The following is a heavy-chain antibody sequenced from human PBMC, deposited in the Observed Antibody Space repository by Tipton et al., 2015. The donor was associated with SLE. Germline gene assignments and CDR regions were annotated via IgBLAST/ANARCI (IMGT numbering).Heavy chain of an antibody. D-gene: IGHD1-26*01. CDR3: ARLGGTETY. V-gene: IGHV3-21*03. CDR2: ICTSSIYI. Sequence: GSLRLSCAASGFTFSSYEMNWVRQAPGKGLEWVSSICTSSIYIYYTDSVKGRFTISRDNAKSSLYLQMNSLRAEDTAVYYCARLGGTETYWGQGTLVTVSS. J-gene: IGHJ4*02. CDR1: GFTFSSYE.